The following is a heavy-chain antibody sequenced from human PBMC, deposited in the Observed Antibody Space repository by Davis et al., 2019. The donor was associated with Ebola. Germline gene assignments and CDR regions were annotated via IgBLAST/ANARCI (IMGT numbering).Heavy chain of an antibody. J-gene: IGHJ2*01. CDR3: ARHVWGIVVGHWYFDL. CDR1: GGSFSGYY. D-gene: IGHD3-16*01. Sequence: SETLSLTCAVYGGSFSGYYWSWIRQPPGKGLEWIGSIYYSGSTYYNPSLKSRVTISVDTSKNQFSLKLSSVTAADTAVYYCARHVWGIVVGHWYFDLWGRGTLVTVSS. V-gene: IGHV4-34*01. CDR2: IYYSGST.